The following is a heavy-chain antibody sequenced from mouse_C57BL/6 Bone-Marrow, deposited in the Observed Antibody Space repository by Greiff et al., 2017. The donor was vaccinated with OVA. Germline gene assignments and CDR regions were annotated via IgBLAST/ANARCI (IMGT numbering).Heavy chain of an antibody. CDR3: ARRASAYYSNDYAMDY. V-gene: IGHV8-12*01. Sequence: QVTLKVCGPGILQSSQTLSLTCSFSGFSLSTSGMGVSWIRQPSGKGLEWLAHIYWDDDKRYNPSLKSRLTISKDTSRNQVFLKITSVDTADTATYYCARRASAYYSNDYAMDYWGQGTSVTVSS. D-gene: IGHD2-5*01. J-gene: IGHJ4*01. CDR2: IYWDDDK. CDR1: GFSLSTSGMG.